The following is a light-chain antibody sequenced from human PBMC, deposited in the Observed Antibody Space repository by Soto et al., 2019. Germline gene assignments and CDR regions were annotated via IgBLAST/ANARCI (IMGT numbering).Light chain of an antibody. J-gene: IGKJ4*01. V-gene: IGKV1-9*01. CDR2: AAS. Sequence: DIHFTQSPSFLSAFVGDRINITCPASQGITNSLAWSQQTPGIAPNLLIYAASTLQGGVPSSISGSGSGTDFTPTNSRLQPEYVATYYCQHLNCTPFTFGGGTKVEIK. CDR1: QGITNS. CDR3: QHLNCTPFT.